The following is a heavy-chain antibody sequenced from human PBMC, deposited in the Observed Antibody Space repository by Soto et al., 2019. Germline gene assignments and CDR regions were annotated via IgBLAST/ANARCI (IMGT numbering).Heavy chain of an antibody. V-gene: IGHV3-66*04. CDR2: IYSGGST. D-gene: IGHD3-22*01. Sequence: PGGSLRLSCAASGFTVSSNYMSWVRQAPGKGLEWVSVIYSGGSTYYADSVKGRFTISRDNAKNTLYLQMNSLRAEDTAVYYCARQWDRNYYDSSGYWGGDAFDIWGQGTMVTVSS. CDR1: GFTVSSNY. CDR3: ARQWDRNYYDSSGYWGGDAFDI. J-gene: IGHJ3*02.